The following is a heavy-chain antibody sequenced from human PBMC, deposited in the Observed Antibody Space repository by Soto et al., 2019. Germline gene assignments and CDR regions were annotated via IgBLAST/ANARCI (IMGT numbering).Heavy chain of an antibody. D-gene: IGHD5-12*01. CDR3: ARGQEGVVATH. CDR2: IKDGGLT. CDR1: GGSFSGYY. Sequence: QVQLQQWGAGLLKPAETLSLTCVVYGGSFSGYYWSWIRQPPGKGLEWIGEIKDGGLTNYSPSLTSRATLSKDPPSNHFSLKLHSVTAADTAVYYCARGQEGVVATHWDQGALVTVSS. V-gene: IGHV4-34*01. J-gene: IGHJ4*02.